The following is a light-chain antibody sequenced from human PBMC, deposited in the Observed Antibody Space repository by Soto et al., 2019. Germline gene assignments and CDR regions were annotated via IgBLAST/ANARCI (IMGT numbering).Light chain of an antibody. J-gene: IGKJ2*01. CDR3: QQYVASPYT. Sequence: DIVVTQSPGTLSLSPGERATLSCGASQSINSRSLAWYQQKPGQSPRLLIYDASSSATGIPDRFSASGSGTDFTLTISSLEPEDFAVYYCQQYVASPYTFGQGTKVDIK. CDR2: DAS. CDR1: QSINSRS. V-gene: IGKV3-20*01.